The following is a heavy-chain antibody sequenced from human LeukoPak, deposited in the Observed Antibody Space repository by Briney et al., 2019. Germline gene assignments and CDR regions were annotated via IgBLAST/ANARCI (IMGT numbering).Heavy chain of an antibody. J-gene: IGHJ4*02. CDR3: ARDSGDIAAAAYYFDY. Sequence: ASVKVSCKASGYTFTGYYMHWVRQAPGQGLEWMGWINPSSGGTNYAQKFQGRVTMTRDTSISTAYMELSRLRSDDTAVYYCARDSGDIAAAAYYFDYWGQGTLVTVSS. V-gene: IGHV1-2*02. CDR2: INPSSGGT. D-gene: IGHD6-13*01. CDR1: GYTFTGYY.